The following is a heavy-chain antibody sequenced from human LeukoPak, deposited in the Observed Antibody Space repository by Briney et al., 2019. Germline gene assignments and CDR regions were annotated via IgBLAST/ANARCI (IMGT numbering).Heavy chain of an antibody. J-gene: IGHJ6*03. Sequence: SETLSLTCTVSGGSISSYYWSWIRQPPGKGLEWIGYIYYSGSTNYNPSLKSRVTISVDTSKNQFSLKLTSVIAADTAVYYCARTTEGGYTYGYFYYYYMDVWGKGTTVTISS. V-gene: IGHV4-59*01. D-gene: IGHD5-18*01. CDR2: IYYSGST. CDR3: ARTTEGGYTYGYFYYYYMDV. CDR1: GGSISSYY.